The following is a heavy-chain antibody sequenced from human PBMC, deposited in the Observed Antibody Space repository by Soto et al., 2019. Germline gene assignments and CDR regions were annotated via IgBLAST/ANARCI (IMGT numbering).Heavy chain of an antibody. D-gene: IGHD3-10*01. V-gene: IGHV3-48*01. CDR3: VRDGYSSGSYPFDC. CDR1: GLTFSSYT. Sequence: PAGSLGLSCAASGLTFSSYTMTWARQEPGKGLEWVSSISSSGSTIYYADSVKGRFTISRDNAKKSLYLQMNSLRAEDTAVDYCVRDGYSSGSYPFDCWGQGTLVTVSS. J-gene: IGHJ4*02. CDR2: ISSSGSTI.